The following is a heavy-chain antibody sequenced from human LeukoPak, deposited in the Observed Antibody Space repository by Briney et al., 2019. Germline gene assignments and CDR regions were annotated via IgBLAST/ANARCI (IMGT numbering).Heavy chain of an antibody. CDR1: GLTFDDYA. J-gene: IGHJ4*02. V-gene: IGHV3-9*01. CDR2: ISWNSGSI. Sequence: GGSLRLSCAASGLTFDDYAMHWVRQAPGKGLEWVSGISWNSGSIGYADSVKGRFTISRDNAKNSLYLQMNSLRAEDTALYYCAKGSSAYGGLDYGDYVDYWGQGTLVTVSS. D-gene: IGHD4-17*01. CDR3: AKGSSAYGGLDYGDYVDY.